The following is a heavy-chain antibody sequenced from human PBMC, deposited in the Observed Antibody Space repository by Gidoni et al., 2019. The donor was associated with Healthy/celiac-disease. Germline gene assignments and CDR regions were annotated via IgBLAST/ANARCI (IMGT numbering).Heavy chain of an antibody. V-gene: IGHV1-3*01. Sequence: QVQLVQSGAEVKKPGASVKVSCKASGYTFTSYAMHWVRQAPGQSLEWMGWINAGNGNTKYSQKFQGRVTITRDTSASTAYMELSSLRSEDTAVYYCARDSSSWSAQPDDYWGQGTLVTVSS. J-gene: IGHJ4*02. CDR1: GYTFTSYA. D-gene: IGHD6-13*01. CDR2: INAGNGNT. CDR3: ARDSSSWSAQPDDY.